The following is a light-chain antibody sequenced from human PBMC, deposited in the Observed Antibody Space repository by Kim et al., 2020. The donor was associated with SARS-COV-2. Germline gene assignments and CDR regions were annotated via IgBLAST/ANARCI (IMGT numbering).Light chain of an antibody. V-gene: IGKV3-11*01. CDR1: QSVSSY. J-gene: IGKJ2*01. CDR2: DAL. Sequence: SPGERATLSCRASQSVSSYLAWYQQKPGQAPRLLIYDALNRATGIPARFSGSGSGTDFTLTISSLEPEDFAVYYCQQRSNWPPSPTFGQGTKLEI. CDR3: QQRSNWPPSPT.